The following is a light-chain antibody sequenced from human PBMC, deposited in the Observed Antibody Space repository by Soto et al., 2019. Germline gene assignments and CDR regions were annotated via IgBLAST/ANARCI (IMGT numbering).Light chain of an antibody. Sequence: EIVLTQSPGTLSLSPGERATLSCRASQSISSSFLAWYQQKPGQAPRALIYGASSRATGTPDRFSGSGSGTDFTLTISRLEAEDFAVFYCQQYGSSSWTFGQGTKVEIK. V-gene: IGKV3-20*01. CDR2: GAS. J-gene: IGKJ1*01. CDR3: QQYGSSSWT. CDR1: QSISSSF.